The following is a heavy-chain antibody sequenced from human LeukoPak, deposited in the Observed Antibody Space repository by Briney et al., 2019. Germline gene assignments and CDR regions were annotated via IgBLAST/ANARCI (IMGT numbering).Heavy chain of an antibody. D-gene: IGHD1-1*01. CDR3: ARDHNYAFDN. V-gene: IGHV3-48*04. Sequence: GGSLRLSCAASEFTFSDYSMNWVRQAPGKGLEWISYIGISSGNTKYADSVKGRFTISGDSAKSSLYLQMNSLRVEDTAVYYCARDHNYAFDNWGQGTLVTVSS. CDR1: EFTFSDYS. J-gene: IGHJ4*02. CDR2: IGISSGNT.